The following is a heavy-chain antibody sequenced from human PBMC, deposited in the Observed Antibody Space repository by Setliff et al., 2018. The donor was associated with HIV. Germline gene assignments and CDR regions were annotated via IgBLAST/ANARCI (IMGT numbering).Heavy chain of an antibody. CDR2: IIPAFGTA. D-gene: IGHD3-9*01. J-gene: IGHJ4*02. CDR3: ARDSLSTPYYDILTGYYKGRGFDY. CDR1: GDTLSIHP. V-gene: IGHV1-69*05. Sequence: GASVKVSCKASGDTLSIHPISWVRQAPGRGLDWMGGIIPAFGTASYAQKFQGRVTMTRDTSTSTVYMELSSLRSEDTAVYYCARDSLSTPYYDILTGYYKGRGFDYWGQGTLVTVSS.